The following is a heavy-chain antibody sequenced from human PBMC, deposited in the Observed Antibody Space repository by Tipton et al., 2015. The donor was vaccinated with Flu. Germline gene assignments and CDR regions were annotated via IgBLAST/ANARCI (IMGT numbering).Heavy chain of an antibody. CDR3: ARHTGDSVRGVIDY. D-gene: IGHD3-10*02. CDR2: IHRTGST. CDR1: GDSIGSAYY. V-gene: IGHV4-38-2*01. J-gene: IGHJ4*02. Sequence: LRLSCSVSGDSIGSAYYWGWIRQPPGKGMEWIGNIHRTGSTYFNPSLTGRVTISVDTSQNQFSLRLSSVTAADTAVYYCARHTGDSVRGVIDYWGQGTLVTVSS.